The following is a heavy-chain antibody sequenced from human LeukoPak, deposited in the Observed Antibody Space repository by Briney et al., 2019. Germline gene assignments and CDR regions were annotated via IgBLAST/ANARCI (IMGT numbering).Heavy chain of an antibody. J-gene: IGHJ4*02. CDR1: GGSISSSSYV. V-gene: IGHV4-39*01. CDR3: ASLSIAAAGIPDY. CDR2: IYYSGST. D-gene: IGHD6-13*01. Sequence: SETLSLTCTVSGGSISSSSYVWGWIRQPPGKGLEWIGSIYYSGSTYYNPSLKSRVTISVDTSKNQFSLKLSSVTAADTAVYYCASLSIAAAGIPDYWGQGTLVTVSS.